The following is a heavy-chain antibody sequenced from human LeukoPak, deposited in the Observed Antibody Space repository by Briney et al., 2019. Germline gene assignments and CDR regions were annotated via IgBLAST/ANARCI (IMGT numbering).Heavy chain of an antibody. V-gene: IGHV4-39*07. D-gene: IGHD6-6*01. J-gene: IGHJ6*03. CDR1: GGSISSSSYY. CDR2: IYYSGST. Sequence: SETLSLTCTVSGGSISSSSYYWGWIRQPPGKGLEWIGSIYYSGSTYYNPSLKSRVTISVDTSKNQFSLKLSSVTAADTAVYYCASMAVAARFHYYYYMDVWGKGTTVTVSS. CDR3: ASMAVAARFHYYYYMDV.